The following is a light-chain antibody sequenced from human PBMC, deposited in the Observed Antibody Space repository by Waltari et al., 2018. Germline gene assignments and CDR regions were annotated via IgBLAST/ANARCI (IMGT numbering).Light chain of an antibody. J-gene: IGLJ2*01. Sequence: SYELIQPPSVSVSPGQTASIPCSGDNLGDKYACWYQQKPGQSPVLVIYQDNKRPSGIPERFSGSNSGNTATLTISGTQTMDEADYYCQAWDSDTDVVFGGGTKLAVL. CDR2: QDN. CDR3: QAWDSDTDVV. V-gene: IGLV3-1*01. CDR1: NLGDKY.